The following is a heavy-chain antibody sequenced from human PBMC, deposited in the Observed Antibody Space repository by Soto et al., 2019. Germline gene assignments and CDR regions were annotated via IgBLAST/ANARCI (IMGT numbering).Heavy chain of an antibody. CDR3: ARAGFCSTTSCSDAFDI. D-gene: IGHD2-2*01. CDR1: GYTFTNYA. V-gene: IGHV1-3*01. J-gene: IGHJ3*02. Sequence: QVQLVQSGAEVKKPEASVKVSCKASGYTFTNYAMHWVRQAPGQRPEWMGWINAGNGNTKFSQRFQGRVTITRDTSANIAYMELSSLTSEDTAVYYCARAGFCSTTSCSDAFDIWGQGTMVTVSS. CDR2: INAGNGNT.